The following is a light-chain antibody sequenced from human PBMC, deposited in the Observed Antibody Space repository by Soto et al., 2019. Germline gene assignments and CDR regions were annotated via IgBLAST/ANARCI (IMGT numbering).Light chain of an antibody. Sequence: EIVLTQSPATLSLSPGERATLSCRASQSVSSYLAWYQQKPGQAPRLLLYDASNRATGIPARFIGSGSVTDFTLSISSLEPEDFAVYYCQQRSNWPPITFGQGTRLEIK. CDR2: DAS. CDR1: QSVSSY. J-gene: IGKJ5*01. V-gene: IGKV3-11*01. CDR3: QQRSNWPPIT.